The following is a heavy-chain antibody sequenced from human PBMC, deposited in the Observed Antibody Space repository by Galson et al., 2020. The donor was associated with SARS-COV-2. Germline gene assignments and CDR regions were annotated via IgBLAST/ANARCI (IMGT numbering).Heavy chain of an antibody. V-gene: IGHV3-64*01. CDR3: ARVGASGAFDV. J-gene: IGHJ3*01. CDR1: GFIFSNYV. CDR2: IASNGAGA. D-gene: IGHD1-26*01. Sequence: SCAASGFIFSNYVMYWVRQAPGKGLEFVSSIASNGAGAAYANSVKGRFTISRDNSRKTLFLQMGSLTVEDMSVYYCARVGASGAFDVWGQGTMVTVSS.